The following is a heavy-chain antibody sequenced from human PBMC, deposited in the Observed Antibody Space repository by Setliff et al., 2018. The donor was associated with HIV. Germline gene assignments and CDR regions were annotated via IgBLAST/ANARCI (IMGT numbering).Heavy chain of an antibody. Sequence: GASVKVSCKASGYTFTSYGISWVRQAPGQGLEWMGWISAYNGNTNYAQKLQGRVTMTTDTSTSTAYMELRSLRSDDTAVYYCARVVVRGVTFIAEYFRHWGQGTLVTVSS. CDR3: ARVVVRGVTFIAEYFRH. CDR2: ISAYNGNT. J-gene: IGHJ1*01. CDR1: GYTFTSYG. V-gene: IGHV1-18*01. D-gene: IGHD3-10*01.